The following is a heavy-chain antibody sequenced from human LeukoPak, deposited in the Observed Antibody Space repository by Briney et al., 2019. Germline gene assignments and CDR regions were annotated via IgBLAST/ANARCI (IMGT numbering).Heavy chain of an antibody. Sequence: SETLSLTCTVSGGSISSYYWSWIRQPPGKGLEWIGYIYYGGSTSYNPSLKSRVTISVDTSKNQFSLKLSSVTAADTAVYYCARGPTTVTGFDYWGQGTLVTVSS. J-gene: IGHJ4*02. V-gene: IGHV4-59*01. CDR2: IYYGGST. CDR3: ARGPTTVTGFDY. CDR1: GGSISSYY. D-gene: IGHD4-17*01.